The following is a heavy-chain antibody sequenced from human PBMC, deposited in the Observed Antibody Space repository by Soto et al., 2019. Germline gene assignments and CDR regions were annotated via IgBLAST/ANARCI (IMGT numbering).Heavy chain of an antibody. D-gene: IGHD2-15*01. CDR2: IYYSGST. J-gene: IGHJ6*02. CDR1: GGSISSGGYY. Sequence: SETLSLTCTVSGGSISSGGYYWSWIRQHPGKGLEWIGYIYYSGSTYYNPSLKSRVTISVDTSKNQFSLKLSSVTAADTAVYYCARSTVVAYYYGMDVWDQGTTVTVS. V-gene: IGHV4-31*02. CDR3: ARSTVVAYYYGMDV.